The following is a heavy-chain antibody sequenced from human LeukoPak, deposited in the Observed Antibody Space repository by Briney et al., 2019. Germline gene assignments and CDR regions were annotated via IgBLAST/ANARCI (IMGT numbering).Heavy chain of an antibody. J-gene: IGHJ6*03. Sequence: GGSLRLSCAASGFTFSSYGMHWVRQAPGKGLEWVAFIRYDGSNKYYADSVKGRFTISRDNSKNTLYLQMNSLRAEDTAVYYCARPSDIVVVPAAIHYMDVWGKGTTVTVSS. CDR3: ARPSDIVVVPAAIHYMDV. CDR1: GFTFSSYG. V-gene: IGHV3-30*02. D-gene: IGHD2-2*01. CDR2: IRYDGSNK.